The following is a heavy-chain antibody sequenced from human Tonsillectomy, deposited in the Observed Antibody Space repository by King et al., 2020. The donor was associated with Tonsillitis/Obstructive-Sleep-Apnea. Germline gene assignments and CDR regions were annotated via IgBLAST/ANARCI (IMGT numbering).Heavy chain of an antibody. Sequence: QLVQSGAEVKKPGASVRVSCKASGYTFTSYYMHWVRQAPGQGLEWMGIINPSSGSTSYAQKFQGSVTMTRDTSTSTVYMHLSSLRSEDTAMYYCARGEKATVNPTGGFDYWGQGTLVTVSS. V-gene: IGHV1-46*01. CDR3: ARGEKATVNPTGGFDY. CDR2: INPSSGST. CDR1: GYTFTSYY. D-gene: IGHD5-24*01. J-gene: IGHJ4*02.